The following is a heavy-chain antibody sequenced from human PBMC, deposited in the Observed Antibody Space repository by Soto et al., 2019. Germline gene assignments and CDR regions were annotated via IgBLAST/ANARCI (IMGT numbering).Heavy chain of an antibody. V-gene: IGHV4-34*01. CDR1: GGSFSGYY. Sequence: PSETLSLTCAVYGGSFSGYYWSWIRQPPGKGLEWIGEINHSGSTNYNPSLKSRVTISVDTSKNQFSLKLSSVTAADTAVYYCARREYCSGGSCYTPPSYYYYYMDVWGKGTTVTVSS. J-gene: IGHJ6*03. D-gene: IGHD2-15*01. CDR2: INHSGST. CDR3: ARREYCSGGSCYTPPSYYYYYMDV.